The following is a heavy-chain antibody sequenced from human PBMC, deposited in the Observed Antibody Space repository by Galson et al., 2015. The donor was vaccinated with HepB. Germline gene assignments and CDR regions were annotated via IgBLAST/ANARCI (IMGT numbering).Heavy chain of an antibody. CDR2: IKEDGSEK. D-gene: IGHD3-16*01. Sequence: SCAASGFTFSNDWMSWVRQAPGKGLEWVANIKEDGSEKHYVDSVKGRFTISRDNGKNSLYLQMNSLRAEDTAFYYCSRHRGLGSWGQGTLVTVSS. CDR1: GFTFSNDW. CDR3: SRHRGLGS. J-gene: IGHJ4*02. V-gene: IGHV3-7*03.